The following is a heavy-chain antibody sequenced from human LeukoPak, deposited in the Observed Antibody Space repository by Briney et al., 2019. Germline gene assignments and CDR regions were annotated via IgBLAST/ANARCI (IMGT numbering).Heavy chain of an antibody. V-gene: IGHV1-69*01. Sequence: GASVKVSCKASGGTFSSYAISWVRQAPGQGLEWMGGIIPIFGTANYAQKFQGRVTITADESTSTAYMELSSLRSEDTAVYYCARDLMVRGPMDVWGKGTTVTVSS. CDR2: IIPIFGTA. CDR3: ARDLMVRGPMDV. J-gene: IGHJ6*03. CDR1: GGTFSSYA. D-gene: IGHD3-10*01.